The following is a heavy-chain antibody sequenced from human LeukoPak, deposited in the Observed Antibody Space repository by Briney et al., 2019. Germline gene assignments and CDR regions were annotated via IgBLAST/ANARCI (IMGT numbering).Heavy chain of an antibody. J-gene: IGHJ6*02. CDR2: INHSGST. D-gene: IGHD6-19*01. CDR1: GGSFSGYY. CDR3: ARGYSSGWFYYYYYGMDV. Sequence: PSETLSLTCAVYGGSFSGYYWSWIRQPPGKGLEWIGEINHSGSTNYNPSLKSRVTISVDTSKNQFSLKLSSVTAADTAVYYCARGYSSGWFYYYYYGMDVWGQGTTVTVSS. V-gene: IGHV4-34*01.